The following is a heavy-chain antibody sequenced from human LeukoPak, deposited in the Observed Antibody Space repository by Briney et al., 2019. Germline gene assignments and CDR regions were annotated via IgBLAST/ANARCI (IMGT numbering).Heavy chain of an antibody. D-gene: IGHD6-13*01. CDR3: ARGPGSGEAAAGLFDY. CDR2: INHSGST. V-gene: IGHV4-34*01. CDR1: GGSFSGYY. Sequence: SETLSLTCAVYGGSFSGYYWSWIRQPPGKGLEWIGEINHSGSTNYNPSLKSRDTISVDTSKNQFSLKLSSVTAADTAVYYCARGPGSGEAAAGLFDYWGQGTLVTVSS. J-gene: IGHJ4*02.